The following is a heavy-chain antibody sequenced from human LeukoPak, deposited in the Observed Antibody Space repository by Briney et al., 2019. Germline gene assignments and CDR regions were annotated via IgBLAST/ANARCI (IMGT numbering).Heavy chain of an antibody. CDR3: ARDLNVWGAFDI. CDR2: ISGSGGST. D-gene: IGHD7-27*01. CDR1: GFTFSSYG. V-gene: IGHV3-23*01. Sequence: GGSLILSCAASGFTFSSYGMSWVRQAPGKGLEWVSAISGSGGSTYYAVFVKGRFTISRDNSKNTLYLQMNSLRAEDTAVYYCARDLNVWGAFDIWGQGTMVTVSS. J-gene: IGHJ3*02.